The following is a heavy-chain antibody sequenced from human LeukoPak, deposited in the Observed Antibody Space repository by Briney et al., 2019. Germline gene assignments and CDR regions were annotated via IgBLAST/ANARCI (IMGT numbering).Heavy chain of an antibody. CDR3: AKLVTHFDY. D-gene: IGHD4-23*01. CDR2: ISGSGGNT. Sequence: GGSLRLSCAASGFTFSSYAMSWVRQAPGKGREWGSSISGSGGNTYYADSVKGRFTISRDNSKNTLYMQMNSLRAEDTAVYYCAKLVTHFDYWGQGTLVTVSS. CDR1: GFTFSSYA. J-gene: IGHJ4*02. V-gene: IGHV3-23*01.